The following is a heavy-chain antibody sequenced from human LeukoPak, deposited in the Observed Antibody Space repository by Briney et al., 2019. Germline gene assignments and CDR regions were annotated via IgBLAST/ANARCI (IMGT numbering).Heavy chain of an antibody. V-gene: IGHV3-30*01. D-gene: IGHD3-22*01. CDR3: ARDPRAQLGYYDSSGYSFDY. J-gene: IGHJ4*02. CDR1: GFTFSSYA. CDR2: ISYDGSNK. Sequence: GGSLRLSCAASGFTFSSYAMHWVRQAPGKGLEWVAVISYDGSNKYYADSVKGRFTISRDNSKNTLYLQMNSLRAEDTAVYYCARDPRAQLGYYDSSGYSFDYWGRGTLVTVSS.